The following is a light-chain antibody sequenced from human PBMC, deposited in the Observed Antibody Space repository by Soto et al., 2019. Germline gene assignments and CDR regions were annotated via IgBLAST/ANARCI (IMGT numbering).Light chain of an antibody. Sequence: EIVMTQSPATLSVSPGERATLSCRASQSVSSNLVWYQQKPGQAPRLLIYGASTRATGISARFSGSGSGTEFTLTISSLQSEDFAVYYCQQYNNWPFTFGPGTKVDNK. J-gene: IGKJ3*01. CDR3: QQYNNWPFT. V-gene: IGKV3-15*01. CDR1: QSVSSN. CDR2: GAS.